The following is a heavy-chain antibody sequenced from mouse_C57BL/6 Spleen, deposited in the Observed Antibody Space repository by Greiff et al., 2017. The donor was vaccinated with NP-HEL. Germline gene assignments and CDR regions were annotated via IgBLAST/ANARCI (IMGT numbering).Heavy chain of an antibody. CDR2: ISSGSSTI. J-gene: IGHJ3*01. D-gene: IGHD1-1*01. Sequence: EVKLVESGGGLVKPGGSLKLSCAASGFTFSDYGMHWVRQAPEKGLEWVAYISSGSSTIYYADTVKGRFTISRDNAKNTLFLQMTSLRSEDTAMYYCAIITTVAGEFAYWGQGTLVTVSA. CDR1: GFTFSDYG. CDR3: AIITTVAGEFAY. V-gene: IGHV5-17*01.